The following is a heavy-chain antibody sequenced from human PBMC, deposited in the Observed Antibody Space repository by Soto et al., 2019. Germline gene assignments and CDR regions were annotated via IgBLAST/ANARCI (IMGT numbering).Heavy chain of an antibody. CDR3: AKDFSGGY. J-gene: IGHJ4*02. Sequence: EVELLESGGGLVQPGGSLRLSCAASGFTFSSYSMSWVRQAPGTGLECVSGISGSGGSTYYADSVKGRFTISRDNSKNTLYVKMTSLRAEDTAIYFCAKDFSGGYWGQGILVTVSS. D-gene: IGHD3-10*01. V-gene: IGHV3-23*01. CDR2: ISGSGGST. CDR1: GFTFSSYS.